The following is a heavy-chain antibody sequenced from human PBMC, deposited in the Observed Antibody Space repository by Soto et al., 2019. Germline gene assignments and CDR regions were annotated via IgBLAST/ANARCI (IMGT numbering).Heavy chain of an antibody. Sequence: AGGSLRLSCAASGFTFSSYAMSWVRQAPGKXLEWVSAISGSGGSTYYADSVKGRFTISRDNSKNTLYLQMNSLRAEDTAVYYCAKLPLGYCSSTSCLWPDREGVYYYYGMDVWGQGTTVTVSS. CDR2: ISGSGGST. D-gene: IGHD2-2*01. CDR3: AKLPLGYCSSTSCLWPDREGVYYYYGMDV. V-gene: IGHV3-23*01. CDR1: GFTFSSYA. J-gene: IGHJ6*02.